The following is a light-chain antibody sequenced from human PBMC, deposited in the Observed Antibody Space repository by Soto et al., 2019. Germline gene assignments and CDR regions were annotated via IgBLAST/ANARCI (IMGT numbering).Light chain of an antibody. Sequence: DIVMTQSPDSLAVSLGERATINCKSSQSVLYSSNNANYLAWFQQMPGQPPKLLIHWASARESGVPDRFSGSGSGTDFTLTISSLQAEDVAVYYCQQSYSTPWTFGQGTKVEIK. J-gene: IGKJ1*01. V-gene: IGKV4-1*01. CDR2: WAS. CDR3: QQSYSTPWT. CDR1: QSVLYSSNNANY.